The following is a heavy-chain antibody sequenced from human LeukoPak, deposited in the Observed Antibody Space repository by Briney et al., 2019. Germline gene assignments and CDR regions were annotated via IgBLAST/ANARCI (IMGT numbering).Heavy chain of an antibody. D-gene: IGHD6-13*01. CDR2: VYYSGST. CDR1: GASISSYY. Sequence: SETLSLTCTVSGASISSYYWSWIRQPPGKGLEWIGYVYYSGSTHYNPSLKSRVPISVDTSKNQFSLRLSSMTAADTAVYYCASGPYPAAGTDHQFDYWGQGTLVTVSS. V-gene: IGHV4-59*01. CDR3: ASGPYPAAGTDHQFDY. J-gene: IGHJ4*02.